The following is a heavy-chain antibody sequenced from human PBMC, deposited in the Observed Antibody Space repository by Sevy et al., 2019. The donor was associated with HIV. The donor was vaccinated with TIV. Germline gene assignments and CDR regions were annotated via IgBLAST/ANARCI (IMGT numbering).Heavy chain of an antibody. D-gene: IGHD1-26*01. CDR3: ARDGKIDAFDI. V-gene: IGHV3-21*01. Sequence: GGSLRLSCAASGFTFSSYSMNWVRQAPGKGLEWVSSISSSSSYIYYADSVKGRFTISRENAKNSLYLQMNSLRGEDTAVYYCARDGKIDAFDIWGQGTMVTVSS. CDR1: GFTFSSYS. CDR2: ISSSSSYI. J-gene: IGHJ3*02.